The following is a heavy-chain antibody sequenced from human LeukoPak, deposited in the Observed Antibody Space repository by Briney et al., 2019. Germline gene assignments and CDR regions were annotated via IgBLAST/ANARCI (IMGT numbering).Heavy chain of an antibody. CDR1: GFTFSSYA. Sequence: RPGGSLRLSCAASGFTFSSYAMNWVRQAPGKGLEWVSSISSSSSYIYYADSVKGRFTISRDNAKNSLYLQMNSLRAEDTAVYYCATINWNYVVGSDYWGQGTLVTVSS. J-gene: IGHJ4*02. CDR2: ISSSSSYI. CDR3: ATINWNYVVGSDY. D-gene: IGHD1-7*01. V-gene: IGHV3-21*01.